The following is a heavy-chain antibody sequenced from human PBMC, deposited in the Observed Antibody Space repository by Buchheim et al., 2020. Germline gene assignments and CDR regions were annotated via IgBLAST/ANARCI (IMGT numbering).Heavy chain of an antibody. CDR3: ARAHYSVVVPAAIRSALYY. V-gene: IGHV1-2*04. CDR2: INPNSGGT. Sequence: QVQLVQSGAEVKKPGASVKVSCKASGYTFTGYYMHWVRQAPGQGLEWMGWINPNSGGTNYAQKFQGWVTMTRDTSISTAYMELSRLRSDDTAVYYCARAHYSVVVPAAIRSALYYWGQGTL. J-gene: IGHJ4*02. D-gene: IGHD2-2*02. CDR1: GYTFTGYY.